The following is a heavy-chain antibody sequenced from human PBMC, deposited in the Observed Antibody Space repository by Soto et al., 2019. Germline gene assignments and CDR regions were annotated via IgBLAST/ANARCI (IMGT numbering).Heavy chain of an antibody. V-gene: IGHV1-69*05. CDR2: IIPIFGNT. Sequence: QVQLVQSGVEVKKPGSSVKVSCKASGGTLNSYAIDWVRQAPGQGLEWMGGIIPIFGNTDYAQMLQGRVNLTLDECTRTTYMEMRARRSEDTADYYCASGTVGGREYTFYYYEMDVWALGTTVIVSS. CDR1: GGTLNSYA. CDR3: ASGTVGGREYTFYYYEMDV. J-gene: IGHJ6*02. D-gene: IGHD2-2*02.